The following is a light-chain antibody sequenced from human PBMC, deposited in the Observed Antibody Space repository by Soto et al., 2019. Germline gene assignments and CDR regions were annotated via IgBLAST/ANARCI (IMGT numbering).Light chain of an antibody. V-gene: IGKV1-12*01. CDR1: QGIGSW. CDR3: QQASSFPFS. J-gene: IGKJ3*01. CDR2: AAS. Sequence: DIQMPQSPSSVSASVGDRVTITCRASQGIGSWLAWYHQKPGKAPKLLIYAASTLQSGVPSRFSGSGSGTDFTLAISSLQPEDFATYYCQQASSFPFSFGPGTKVDIE.